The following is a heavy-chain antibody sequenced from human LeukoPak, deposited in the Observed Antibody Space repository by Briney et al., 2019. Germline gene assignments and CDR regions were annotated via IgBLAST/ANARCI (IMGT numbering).Heavy chain of an antibody. J-gene: IGHJ3*02. V-gene: IGHV4-39*01. D-gene: IGHD3-10*01. CDR2: IYYSGST. CDR1: GGSISSSSYY. CDR3: AGPRQRGAFDI. Sequence: PSETLSLTCTVSGGSISSSSYYWGWIRQPPGKGLEWIGSIYYSGSTYYNPSLKSRVTISVDTSKNQFSLKLSSVTAADTAVYYCAGPRQRGAFDIWGQGTMVTVSS.